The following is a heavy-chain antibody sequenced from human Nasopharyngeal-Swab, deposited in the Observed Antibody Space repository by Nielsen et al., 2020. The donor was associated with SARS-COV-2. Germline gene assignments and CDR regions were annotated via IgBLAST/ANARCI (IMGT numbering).Heavy chain of an antibody. Sequence: WIRQPPGKGLEWVANIKQDGSEKYYVDSVKGRFTISRDNAKNSLYPQMNSLRAEDTAVYYCARDQGSYFRLYFDYWGQGTLVTVSS. D-gene: IGHD1-26*01. CDR3: ARDQGSYFRLYFDY. J-gene: IGHJ4*02. CDR2: IKQDGSEK. V-gene: IGHV3-7*03.